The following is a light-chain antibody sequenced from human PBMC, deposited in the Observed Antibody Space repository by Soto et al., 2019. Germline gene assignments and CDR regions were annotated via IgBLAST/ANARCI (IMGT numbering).Light chain of an antibody. V-gene: IGLV1-40*01. CDR1: SSNIGSFYD. CDR2: GDN. CDR3: QSYDNSLNHVV. J-gene: IGLJ2*01. Sequence: QAVVTQPPSVSGAPGQGVTIPCTGSSSNIGSFYDVHWYQQLPGTVPKLLIYGDNNRPSGVPDRFSGSKSGTAASLAITGLQAEDEADYYCQSYDNSLNHVVFGGGTKLTVL.